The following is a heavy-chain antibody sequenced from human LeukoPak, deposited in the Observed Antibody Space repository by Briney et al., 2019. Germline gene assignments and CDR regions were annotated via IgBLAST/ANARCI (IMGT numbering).Heavy chain of an antibody. CDR2: ISSSSSYI. V-gene: IGHV3-21*01. Sequence: GGSLRLSCAASGFTFSRYSLNWVRQAPGKGLEWVSSISSSSSYIYYADSVKGRFTISRDNAKNSLYLQMNSLRAEDTAVYYCARGGYSSRDPIDYWRQGTLVTVSS. CDR3: ARGGYSSRDPIDY. J-gene: IGHJ4*02. CDR1: GFTFSRYS. D-gene: IGHD6-13*01.